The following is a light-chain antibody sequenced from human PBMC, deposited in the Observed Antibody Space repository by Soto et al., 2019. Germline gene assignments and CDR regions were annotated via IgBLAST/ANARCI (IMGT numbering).Light chain of an antibody. V-gene: IGKV3-15*01. CDR2: SAS. Sequence: EIVMTQSPATLSVSPGERATLSCRASQSISTELAWYQQKPGQPPRLLIYSASTTATGVPARFTGSGSGSEFTLTISGLRSEDFAVYYCQQGHNWPLTFGQGTRLEI. J-gene: IGKJ2*01. CDR1: QSISTE. CDR3: QQGHNWPLT.